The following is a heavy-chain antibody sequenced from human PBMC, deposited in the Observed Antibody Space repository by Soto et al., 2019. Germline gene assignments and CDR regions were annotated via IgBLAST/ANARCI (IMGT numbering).Heavy chain of an antibody. J-gene: IGHJ4*02. CDR3: ARVGKDIFGVVRITRTYFDY. CDR1: GGSISGYY. Sequence: PSETLSLTCTVSGGSISGYYWSWIRQPPGKGLEWIGYIYYSGSTNYNPSLKSRFTISVDTSRNLFSLRLSSVTAADTAVYYCARVGKDIFGVVRITRTYFDYWGQGTLVTVSS. V-gene: IGHV4-59*01. CDR2: IYYSGST. D-gene: IGHD3-3*01.